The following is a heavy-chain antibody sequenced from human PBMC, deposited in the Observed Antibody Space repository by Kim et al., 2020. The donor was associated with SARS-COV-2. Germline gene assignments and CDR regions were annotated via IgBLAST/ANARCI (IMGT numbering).Heavy chain of an antibody. J-gene: IGHJ5*02. CDR3: ARGPPYCGGDCYSRGLGVDP. Sequence: SETLSLTCTVSGGSISSGDYYWSWIRQPPGKGLEWIGYIYYSGSTYYNPSLKSRVTISVDTSKNQFSLKLSSVTAADTAVYYCARGPPYCGGDCYSRGLGVDPWGQGTLVTVSS. V-gene: IGHV4-30-4*01. CDR1: GGSISSGDYY. CDR2: IYYSGST. D-gene: IGHD2-21*02.